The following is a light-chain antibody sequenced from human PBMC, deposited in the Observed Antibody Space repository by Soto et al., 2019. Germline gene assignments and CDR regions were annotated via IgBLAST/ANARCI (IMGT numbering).Light chain of an antibody. J-gene: IGKJ1*01. CDR1: QSISSY. CDR3: LQHKSYPPT. Sequence: DIQMSQSPSSLSASVGDRVTITCRASQSISSYLNWYQQKPGTAPKRLIYAASSLQSGVPSRFSGSGSGTEFTLTISSLQPEDCAPYYCLQHKSYPPTFGQGTKA. V-gene: IGKV1-17*01. CDR2: AAS.